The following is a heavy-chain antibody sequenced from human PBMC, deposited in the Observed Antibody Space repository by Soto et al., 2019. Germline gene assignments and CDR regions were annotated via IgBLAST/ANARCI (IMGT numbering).Heavy chain of an antibody. V-gene: IGHV4-59*08. CDR3: ARRWGSAADY. J-gene: IGHJ4*02. D-gene: IGHD2-15*01. CDR1: GGSISSYY. Sequence: SETLSLTCTVSGGSISSYYWSWIRQPPGKGLEWIEYIYYSGSTNYNTSLKRRINISVDTSKNQLSIKLSSMTAADTAVYYCARRWGSAADYWGQGTLVTVSS. CDR2: IYYSGST.